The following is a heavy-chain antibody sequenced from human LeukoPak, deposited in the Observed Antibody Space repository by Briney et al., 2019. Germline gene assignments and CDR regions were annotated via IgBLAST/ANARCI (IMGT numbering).Heavy chain of an antibody. D-gene: IGHD3-3*01. Sequence: SETLSLTCTVSGGSITSDYWNWIRQPPGKGLEWIGRMFVSGTTNYNPHLKSRVTMSLDTSKKQFSLKLSSVTAADTAVYYCARGYRYYDFWSGYYRNPFDYWGQGTLVTVSS. CDR3: ARGYRYYDFWSGYYRNPFDY. J-gene: IGHJ4*02. CDR2: MFVSGTT. V-gene: IGHV4-4*07. CDR1: GGSITSDY.